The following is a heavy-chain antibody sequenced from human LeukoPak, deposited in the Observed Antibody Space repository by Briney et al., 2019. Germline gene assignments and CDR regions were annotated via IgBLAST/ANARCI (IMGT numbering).Heavy chain of an antibody. CDR3: AKYGPQDSGSSHLDY. Sequence: GGSLRLSCAASGFTFSSYAMSWVRQAPGKGLEWASAIRDSGSSTHYADSVKGRFTTSRDNSKNTLFLQMNSLRAEDTAIYYCAKYGPQDSGSSHLDYWGQGALVTVSS. J-gene: IGHJ4*02. CDR2: IRDSGSST. CDR1: GFTFSSYA. V-gene: IGHV3-23*01. D-gene: IGHD1-26*01.